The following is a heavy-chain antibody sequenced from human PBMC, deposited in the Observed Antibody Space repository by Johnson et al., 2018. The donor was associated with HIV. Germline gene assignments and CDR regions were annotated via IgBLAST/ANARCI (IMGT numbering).Heavy chain of an antibody. D-gene: IGHD6-13*01. Sequence: VQLVESGGGLVQPGGSLRLSCAASGFPVSSNYMRWVRQAPGKGLAWVSVIYSGGSTYYADSVMGRCTISRDNSKNTLYLQMNSLRAEDTAVYYCAKDWARIAAAQFDIWGQGTMVTVSS. CDR3: AKDWARIAAAQFDI. CDR2: IYSGGST. J-gene: IGHJ3*02. CDR1: GFPVSSNY. V-gene: IGHV3-66*02.